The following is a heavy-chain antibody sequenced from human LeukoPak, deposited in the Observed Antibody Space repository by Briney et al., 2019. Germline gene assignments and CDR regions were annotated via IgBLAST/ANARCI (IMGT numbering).Heavy chain of an antibody. CDR1: GFSFSNYG. D-gene: IGHD2-21*02. V-gene: IGHV3-30*02. CDR3: ARGTANDAFDI. Sequence: PGGSLRLSCVASGFSFSNYGMHWVRQAPGKGLEWVTFIRSDGSKKHYVDSVKGRFTISRDNSKNTLYLQMNSLRPEDTAVYYCARGTANDAFDIWGQGTMVTVSS. CDR2: IRSDGSKK. J-gene: IGHJ3*02.